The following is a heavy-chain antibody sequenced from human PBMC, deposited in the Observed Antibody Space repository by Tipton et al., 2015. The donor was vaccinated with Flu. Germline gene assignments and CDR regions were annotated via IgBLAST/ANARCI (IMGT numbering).Heavy chain of an antibody. J-gene: IGHJ4*02. CDR2: INQDASEI. D-gene: IGHD5-12*01. V-gene: IGHV3-7*01. CDR3: ARLRGGYDFDY. CDR1: GFTFSYYG. Sequence: SLRLSCAASGFTFSYYGMNWVRLAPGKGLEWVANINQDASEIDYLDSVKGRFTVSRDNAKNSLYLQMNSLRDEDTAVYYCARLRGGYDFDYWGQGTLVTVSS.